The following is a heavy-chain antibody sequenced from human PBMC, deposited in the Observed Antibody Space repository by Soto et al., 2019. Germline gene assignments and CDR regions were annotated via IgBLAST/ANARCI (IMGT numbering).Heavy chain of an antibody. J-gene: IGHJ4*02. CDR1: GYTFTGYY. CDR2: IIPIFGTA. Sequence: ASVKVSCKASGYTFTGYYMHWVRQATGQGLEWMGGIIPIFGTANYAQKFQGRVTITADESTSTAYMELSSLRSEDTAVYYCARDGLFGVPAAIPSGSYYPYYFDYWGQGTLVTVSS. D-gene: IGHD2-2*01. V-gene: IGHV1-69*13. CDR3: ARDGLFGVPAAIPSGSYYPYYFDY.